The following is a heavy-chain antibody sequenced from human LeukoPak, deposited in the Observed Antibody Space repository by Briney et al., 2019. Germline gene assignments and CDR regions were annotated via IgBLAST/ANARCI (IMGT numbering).Heavy chain of an antibody. Sequence: SETLSLTCTVSGYSISSGYYWGWIRQPPGKGLEWIGSIHHSGSTNYNPSLKSRVTIDTSKNQFSLKLSSVTAADTAVYYCARAYGGNSQYFQHWGQGTLVTVSS. CDR1: GYSISSGYY. J-gene: IGHJ1*01. D-gene: IGHD4-23*01. CDR3: ARAYGGNSQYFQH. V-gene: IGHV4-38-2*02. CDR2: IHHSGST.